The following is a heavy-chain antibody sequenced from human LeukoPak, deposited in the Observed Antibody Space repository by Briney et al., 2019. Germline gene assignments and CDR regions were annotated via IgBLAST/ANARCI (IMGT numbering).Heavy chain of an antibody. J-gene: IGHJ4*02. CDR1: GGSFSGYY. D-gene: IGHD1-14*01. CDR2: INHSGST. Sequence: PSETLSLTCAVYGGSFSGYYWSWIRQPPGKGLEWIGEINHSGSTNYNPSLKSRVTISVDTSKNQFSLKLTSVTAADTAVYYYARFPPVFDYWGQGTLDIVSS. V-gene: IGHV4-34*01. CDR3: ARFPPVFDY.